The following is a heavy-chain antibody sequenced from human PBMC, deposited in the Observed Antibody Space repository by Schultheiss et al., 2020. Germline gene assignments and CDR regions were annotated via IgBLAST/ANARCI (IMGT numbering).Heavy chain of an antibody. J-gene: IGHJ5*02. Sequence: SETLSLTCTVSGGSISSYCWSWIRQPAGKGLEWVGRICTSGITNYNPSLKSRITMSVDTSKNQFSLKLSSVTAADTAVYYCAREIQLSGGDWFYPWGQGTLVTVSS. CDR3: AREIQLSGGDWFYP. CDR1: GGSISSYC. V-gene: IGHV4-4*07. D-gene: IGHD5-18*01. CDR2: ICTSGIT.